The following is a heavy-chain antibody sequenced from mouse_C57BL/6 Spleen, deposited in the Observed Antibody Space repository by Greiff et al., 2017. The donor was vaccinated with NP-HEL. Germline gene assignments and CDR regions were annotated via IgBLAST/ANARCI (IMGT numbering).Heavy chain of an antibody. CDR3: ARDWDY. V-gene: IGHV1-26*01. CDR1: GYTFTDYY. Sequence: VQLQQSGPELVKPGASVKISCKASGYTFTDYYMNWVKQSHGKSLEWIGDINPNNGGTSYNQKFKGKATLTVDKSSSTAYMELRSLTSEDSAVYYCARDWDYWGQGTTLTVSS. D-gene: IGHD4-1*01. CDR2: INPNNGGT. J-gene: IGHJ2*01.